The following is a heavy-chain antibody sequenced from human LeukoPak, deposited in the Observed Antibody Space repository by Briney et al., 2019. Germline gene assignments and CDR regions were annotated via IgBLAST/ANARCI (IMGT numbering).Heavy chain of an antibody. CDR2: ISGSGGST. V-gene: IGHV3-23*01. Sequence: GGSLRLSCAASGFTFSSYAMTWVRQAPGKGLEWVSGISGSGGSTYYADSVKGRFTISRDTSKNTLYLQMNSLRAEDTAVYYCAKGYSSGWWGYYFDHWGQGTLVTVSS. CDR1: GFTFSSYA. D-gene: IGHD6-19*01. CDR3: AKGYSSGWWGYYFDH. J-gene: IGHJ4*02.